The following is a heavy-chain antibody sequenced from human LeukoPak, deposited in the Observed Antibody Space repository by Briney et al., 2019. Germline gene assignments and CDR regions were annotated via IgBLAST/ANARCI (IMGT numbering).Heavy chain of an antibody. CDR2: IIPIFGTP. CDR3: ARDPPTRIAVAGTLDY. J-gene: IGHJ4*02. V-gene: IGHV1-69*05. CDR1: GGTFSSYA. D-gene: IGHD6-19*01. Sequence: ASVKVSCKASGGTFSSYAFTWVRQAPGQGLEWMGGIIPIFGTPNYAQNFQGRVTITTDKSTSTAYMELSSLRSEDTAVYYCARDPPTRIAVAGTLDYWGQGTLVTVSS.